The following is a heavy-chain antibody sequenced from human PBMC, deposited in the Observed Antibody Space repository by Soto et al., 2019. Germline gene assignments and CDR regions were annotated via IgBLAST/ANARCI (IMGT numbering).Heavy chain of an antibody. V-gene: IGHV1-46*01. CDR1: GYTFTSYY. J-gene: IGHJ5*02. D-gene: IGHD6-6*01. CDR2: INPNGGST. Sequence: ASVKVSCKASGYTFTSYYMHWVRQAPGQGLEWMGIINPNGGSTSYAQKFQGRVTMTTDTSTSTAYMELRSLRSDDTAVYYCARTPGYSSSSGNWFDPWGQGTLVTVSS. CDR3: ARTPGYSSSSGNWFDP.